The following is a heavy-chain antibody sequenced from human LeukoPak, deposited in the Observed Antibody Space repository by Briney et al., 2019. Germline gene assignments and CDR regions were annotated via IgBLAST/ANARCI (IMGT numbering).Heavy chain of an antibody. CDR1: GFTFSSYA. D-gene: IGHD4-11*01. V-gene: IGHV3-23*01. Sequence: GGSLRLSCAASGFTFSSYAMSWVRQAPGKGLEWVSAISASGGSTHYADSVKGRFTISRDNSKNTVLLQMDSLRAEDTAIYYCAKRSGVYSDNSGVFDYWGQGSLVTVSS. CDR2: ISASGGST. CDR3: AKRSGVYSDNSGVFDY. J-gene: IGHJ4*02.